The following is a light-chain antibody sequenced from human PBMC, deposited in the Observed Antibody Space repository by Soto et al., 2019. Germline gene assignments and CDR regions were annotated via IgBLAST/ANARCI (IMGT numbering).Light chain of an antibody. CDR3: QQRNIWPPVT. V-gene: IGKV1-5*01. J-gene: IGKJ5*01. CDR2: DAS. Sequence: DIQMTQSPSTLSASVGDRVTITCRASQNIGRWLAWYQQKPGKAPKLLIYDASHLKSGVPSRFSGSGSGTDFTLTISSLEPEDSAVYYCQQRNIWPPVTFGQGTRLEIK. CDR1: QNIGRW.